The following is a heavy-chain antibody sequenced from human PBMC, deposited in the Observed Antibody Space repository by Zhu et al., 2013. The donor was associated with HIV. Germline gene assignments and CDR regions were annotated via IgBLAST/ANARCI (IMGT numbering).Heavy chain of an antibody. CDR2: ISVYNGKR. V-gene: IGHV1-18*01. Sequence: QVQLVQSGAEVKKPGASVKVSCKASGYTFTSYGISWVRQAPGQGLEWMGWISVYNGKRKYAQNLQGRVTMTTDTSTSTAYMELRSLTSDDTAVYYCARAPYDAFDIWGQGTMVTVSS. CDR3: ARAPYDAFDI. CDR1: GYTFTSYG. J-gene: IGHJ3*02.